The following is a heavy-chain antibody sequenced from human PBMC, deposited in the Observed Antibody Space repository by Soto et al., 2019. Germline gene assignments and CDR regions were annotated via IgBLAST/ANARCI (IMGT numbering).Heavy chain of an antibody. CDR3: AKEVGPETLGGNLY. Sequence: EVHLLESGGGLVQPGGALRLSCAASGFTFSSYAMSWVRQAPGKGLEWVSAISGSGGSTYYADSVKGRFTISRDNSKNTLYLQMNSLRAEDTAVYYGAKEVGPETLGGNLYWGQGTLVTVSS. V-gene: IGHV3-23*01. J-gene: IGHJ4*02. CDR2: ISGSGGST. D-gene: IGHD2-15*01. CDR1: GFTFSSYA.